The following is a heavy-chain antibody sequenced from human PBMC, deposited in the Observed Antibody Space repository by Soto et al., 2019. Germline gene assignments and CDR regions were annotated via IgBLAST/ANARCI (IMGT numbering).Heavy chain of an antibody. Sequence: PSETLSLTCTVSGGSISSYYWSWIRQPPGKGLEWIGYIYYSGSTNYNPSLKSRVTISVDTSKNQFSLKLSSVTAADTAVYYCARDNRGYSGYAYYYYYGMDVWGQGTTVTVSS. V-gene: IGHV4-59*01. J-gene: IGHJ6*02. D-gene: IGHD5-12*01. CDR3: ARDNRGYSGYAYYYYYGMDV. CDR2: IYYSGST. CDR1: GGSISSYY.